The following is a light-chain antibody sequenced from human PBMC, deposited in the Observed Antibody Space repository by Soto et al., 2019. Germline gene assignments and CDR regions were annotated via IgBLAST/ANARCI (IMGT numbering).Light chain of an antibody. CDR2: EDK. Sequence: NFMLTQPHSVSESPGKTVTISCTRSSGSIGSNYVQWYQQRPGSAPTTVIYEDKQRPSGVPDRFSGSTDGSSNSASLTISGLQTEDEADYYGQSYDSSSVVFGGGTKVTVL. CDR1: SGSIGSNY. CDR3: QSYDSSSVV. J-gene: IGLJ2*01. V-gene: IGLV6-57*04.